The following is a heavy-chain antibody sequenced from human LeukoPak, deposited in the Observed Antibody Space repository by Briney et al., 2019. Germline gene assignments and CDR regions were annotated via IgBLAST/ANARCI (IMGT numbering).Heavy chain of an antibody. V-gene: IGHV3-53*05. CDR1: GFTVSSNY. Sequence: GGSLRLSCAASGFTVSSNYMSWVRQAPGKGLEWVSVIYSGGSTYYADSVKGRFTISRDNSKNTLYLQMNSLRAEDTAVYYCAKLYSSSWFNWFDPWGQGTLATVSS. D-gene: IGHD6-13*01. CDR2: IYSGGST. J-gene: IGHJ5*02. CDR3: AKLYSSSWFNWFDP.